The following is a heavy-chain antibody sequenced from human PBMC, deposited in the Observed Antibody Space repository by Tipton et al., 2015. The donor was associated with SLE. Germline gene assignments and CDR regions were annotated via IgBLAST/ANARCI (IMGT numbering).Heavy chain of an antibody. CDR1: GGTFTNYA. CDR2: IVPIFTTT. J-gene: IGHJ2*01. Sequence: QLVQSGPEVKKPGSSVKVSCKASGGTFTNYAVSWVRQAPGQGLEWMGGIVPIFTTTNYAQKFQGRVTITADESTSAAYMELNNLRSEDTAVYYCARGDVEWLIQLKWYFDLWGRGTLVTVSS. D-gene: IGHD3-3*01. V-gene: IGHV1-69*01. CDR3: ARGDVEWLIQLKWYFDL.